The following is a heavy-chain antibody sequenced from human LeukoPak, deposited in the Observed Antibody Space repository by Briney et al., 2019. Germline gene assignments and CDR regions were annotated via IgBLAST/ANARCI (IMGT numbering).Heavy chain of an antibody. CDR1: GYTFTSYY. Sequence: ASVKVSCKASGYTFTSYYMHWVRQAPGQGLEWMGIINPSGGSTSYAQKFQGRVTMTRDMSTSTVYMELSSLRSEDTAVYYCASEQAFWSKRNWFDPRGQGTLVTVSS. J-gene: IGHJ5*02. CDR3: ASEQAFWSKRNWFDP. CDR2: INPSGGST. D-gene: IGHD3-3*01. V-gene: IGHV1-46*01.